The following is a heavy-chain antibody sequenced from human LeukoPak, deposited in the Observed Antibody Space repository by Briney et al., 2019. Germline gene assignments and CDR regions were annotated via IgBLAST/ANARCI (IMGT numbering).Heavy chain of an antibody. CDR1: GFSFSTYA. Sequence: PGGSLRVSCAASGFSFSTYAMSWVRQAPGKGLEWVSTISGTGDSTYYADSVKGRFTISRDNSKNTLYLQMNSLRAEDTAVYYCARDRGNGGGYWGQGPLVTASS. V-gene: IGHV3-23*01. CDR3: ARDRGNGGGY. J-gene: IGHJ4*02. D-gene: IGHD3-10*01. CDR2: ISGTGDST.